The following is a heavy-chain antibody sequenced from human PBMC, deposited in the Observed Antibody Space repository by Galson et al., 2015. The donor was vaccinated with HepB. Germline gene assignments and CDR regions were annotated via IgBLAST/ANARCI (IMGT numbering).Heavy chain of an antibody. CDR2: VSTNGGTT. CDR1: GFTFSNFA. D-gene: IGHD2-2*01. CDR3: AKDRYCSSPSCYGGFDP. J-gene: IGHJ5*02. Sequence: SLRLSCAASGFTFSNFAIHWVRQAPGKGLEFVSAVSTNGGTTYYADSVKGRFTISRDNSKNTLYLQMNSLRVEDTAVYYCAKDRYCSSPSCYGGFDPWGQGTLVTVSS. V-gene: IGHV3-64*04.